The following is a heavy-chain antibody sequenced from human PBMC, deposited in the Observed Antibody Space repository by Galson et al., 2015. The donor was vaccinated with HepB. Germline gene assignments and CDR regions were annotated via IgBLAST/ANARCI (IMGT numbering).Heavy chain of an antibody. CDR2: IRSKAYGGTT. CDR1: GFNFGDYA. V-gene: IGHV3-49*03. CDR3: TRGSSSPFKYYYGMDV. Sequence: SLRLSCAASGFNFGDYAMTWFRQAPGKGLEWVGLIRSKAYGGTTEYAASVKGRFTISRDDSKSIAYLQMNSLKTEDTAIYYCTRGSSSPFKYYYGMDVWGQGTTVTVSS. J-gene: IGHJ6*02. D-gene: IGHD6-6*01.